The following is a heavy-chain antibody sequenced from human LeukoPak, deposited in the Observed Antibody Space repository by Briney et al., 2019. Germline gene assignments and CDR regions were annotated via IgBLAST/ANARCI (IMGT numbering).Heavy chain of an antibody. Sequence: GGSLRLSCVASGFTFNTYTIDWVRQAPGKGLEWVSSISSSSTYIYYADSVKGRFTISRDNAKNSLYLLMNSLRAEATAVYFCARAHDYVDYHGGLDIWGQGTMVTVSS. CDR1: GFTFNTYT. D-gene: IGHD4-17*01. CDR3: ARAHDYVDYHGGLDI. CDR2: ISSSSTYI. V-gene: IGHV3-21*01. J-gene: IGHJ3*02.